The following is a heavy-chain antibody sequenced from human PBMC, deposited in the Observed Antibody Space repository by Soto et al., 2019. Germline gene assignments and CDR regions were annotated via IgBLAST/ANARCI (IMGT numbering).Heavy chain of an antibody. CDR3: AKLGNQLHSAFDI. Sequence: EVQLLESGGGLVQPGRSLRLSCAASGFTFSSYAMSWVRQAPGKGLEWVSAISGSGGSTYYADSVKGRFTISRDNSKNTLYLQMNSLRAEDTAVYYCAKLGNQLHSAFDIWGQGTMVTVSS. CDR1: GFTFSSYA. J-gene: IGHJ3*02. D-gene: IGHD2-2*01. V-gene: IGHV3-23*01. CDR2: ISGSGGST.